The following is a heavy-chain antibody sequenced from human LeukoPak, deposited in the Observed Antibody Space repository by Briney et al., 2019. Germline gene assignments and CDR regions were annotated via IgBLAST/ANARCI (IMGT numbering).Heavy chain of an antibody. CDR1: GGTFSSYA. D-gene: IGHD4-17*01. V-gene: IGHV1-69*04. J-gene: IGHJ4*02. CDR2: IIPILGIA. Sequence: SVKVSCKASGGTFSSYAISWVRQAPGQGLEWMGRIIPILGIANYAQKFQGRVTITADKSTSTAYMELSSLRSEDTAVYYCARDSLKTMTTATHADSNWGQGTLVTVSS. CDR3: ARDSLKTMTTATHADSN.